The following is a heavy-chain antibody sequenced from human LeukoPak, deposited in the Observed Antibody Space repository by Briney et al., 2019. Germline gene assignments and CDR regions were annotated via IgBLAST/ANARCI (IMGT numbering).Heavy chain of an antibody. CDR3: AVGRRTDFDY. CDR2: INPNSGGT. D-gene: IGHD1-26*01. Sequence: RASVKVPFKASGYTFTDYYIHWVRQAPGQGLEWMGWINPNSGGTNYAQNFQGRVTMTRDTYITTAHMDLSRLRLDDTAVYYCAVGRRTDFDYWGQGTLVTVSS. V-gene: IGHV1-2*02. J-gene: IGHJ4*02. CDR1: GYTFTDYY.